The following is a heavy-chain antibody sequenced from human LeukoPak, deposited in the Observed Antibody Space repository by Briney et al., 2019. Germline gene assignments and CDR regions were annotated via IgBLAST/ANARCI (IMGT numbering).Heavy chain of an antibody. J-gene: IGHJ5*02. Sequence: GGSLRLSCAASGFTFSSYAMSWVRQAPGKGLEWVSAISGSGGSTYYADSVKGRFTISRDNDKNSLYLHMNSLRAEDTALYYCVRGNLGGFDPWGQGTRVTVSS. D-gene: IGHD1-26*01. V-gene: IGHV3-23*01. CDR1: GFTFSSYA. CDR3: VRGNLGGFDP. CDR2: ISGSGGST.